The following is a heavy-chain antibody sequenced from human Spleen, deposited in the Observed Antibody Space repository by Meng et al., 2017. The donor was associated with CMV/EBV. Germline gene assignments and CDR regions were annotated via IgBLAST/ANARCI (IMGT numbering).Heavy chain of an antibody. D-gene: IGHD3-16*01. CDR1: GGSIRSSRHY. CDR3: ARGGRYSRLNWFDP. Sequence: GSLRLSCTVSGGSIRSSRHYWGWIRQPPGKGLESIGGIHYSGNTYYNPSLKSRVTISVDTSTNQFSLKLGSVTAADTAVYYCARGGRYSRLNWFDPWGQGTLVTVSS. V-gene: IGHV4-39*01. CDR2: IHYSGNT. J-gene: IGHJ5*02.